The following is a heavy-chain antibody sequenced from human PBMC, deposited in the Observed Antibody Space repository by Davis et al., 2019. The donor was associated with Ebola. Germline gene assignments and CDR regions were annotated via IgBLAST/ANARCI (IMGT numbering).Heavy chain of an antibody. V-gene: IGHV3-30*03. Sequence: GESLKISCAASGFTFSSYGMHWVRQAPGKGLEWVAVISYDGSNKYYADSVKGRFTISRDNSKNTLYLQMNSLRAEDTAAYYCARDASWSFDSWGQGTLVTVSS. CDR1: GFTFSSYG. CDR3: ARDASWSFDS. CDR2: ISYDGSNK. D-gene: IGHD2-8*01. J-gene: IGHJ4*02.